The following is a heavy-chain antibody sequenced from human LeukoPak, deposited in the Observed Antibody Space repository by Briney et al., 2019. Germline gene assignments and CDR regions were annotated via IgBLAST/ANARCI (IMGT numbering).Heavy chain of an antibody. V-gene: IGHV1-24*01. D-gene: IGHD3-3*01. CDR2: FDPEDGET. Sequence: ASVKVSCKVSVYTLTELSMHWVRQAPGKGLEWRGGFDPEDGETIYAQKFQGRVTMTEDTSTDTAYMELSSLRSEDTAVYYCATKYDFWSGYQDYWGQGTLVTVSS. CDR1: VYTLTELS. J-gene: IGHJ4*02. CDR3: ATKYDFWSGYQDY.